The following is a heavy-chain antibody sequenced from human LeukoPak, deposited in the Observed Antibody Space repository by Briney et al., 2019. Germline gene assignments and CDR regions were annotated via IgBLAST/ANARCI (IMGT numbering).Heavy chain of an antibody. J-gene: IGHJ5*02. Sequence: SETLSLTCTVSGGSISSYYWSWIRQPPGKGLEWIGYIYYSGSTNYNPSLKSRVTISVDTSKNQFSLKLSSVTAADTAVYYCARRGPPRTLLRGVKSGWFDPWGQGTLVTVSS. CDR1: GGSISSYY. CDR2: IYYSGST. V-gene: IGHV4-59*01. CDR3: ARRGPPRTLLRGVKSGWFDP. D-gene: IGHD3-10*01.